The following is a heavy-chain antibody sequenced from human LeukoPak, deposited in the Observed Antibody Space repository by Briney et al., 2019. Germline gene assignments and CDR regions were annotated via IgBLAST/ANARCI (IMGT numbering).Heavy chain of an antibody. CDR3: ARDKIVGATHFDY. V-gene: IGHV3-20*04. Sequence: GGSLRLSCAASGFTFDDYGLIWVRQAPGKGLEWVSYITWNGGRTAYADSLKGRVTISRDNAKNSLYLQMNSLRAEDTAVYYCARDKIVGATHFDYWGQGTLVTVSS. CDR2: ITWNGGRT. J-gene: IGHJ4*02. D-gene: IGHD1-26*01. CDR1: GFTFDDYG.